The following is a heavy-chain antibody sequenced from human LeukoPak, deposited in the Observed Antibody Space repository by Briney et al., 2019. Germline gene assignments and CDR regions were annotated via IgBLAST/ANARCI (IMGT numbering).Heavy chain of an antibody. V-gene: IGHV3-23*01. Sequence: GGSLRLSCAASGFTFSSYAMSWVRQAPGKGLEWVSAINGSGGSTYYADSVKGRFTISRDNSKNTLYLQMNSLRAEDTAVYYCAKDSPSIAAAGTSFDYWGQGTLVTVSS. CDR3: AKDSPSIAAAGTSFDY. CDR2: INGSGGST. D-gene: IGHD6-13*01. CDR1: GFTFSSYA. J-gene: IGHJ4*02.